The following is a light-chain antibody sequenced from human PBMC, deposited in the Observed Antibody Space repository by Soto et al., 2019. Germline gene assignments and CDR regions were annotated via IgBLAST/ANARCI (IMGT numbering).Light chain of an antibody. V-gene: IGKV1-5*01. CDR3: QEYNNYWT. Sequence: DIEMTQSPSTLSASLGDTVTSTCLASQTISRWLALYQQKPVKAPRLLIYTASTLESGVPSRFSASGSGTEFTLTISSLHPDDFATYYCQEYNNYWTFGQGTKVDIK. J-gene: IGKJ1*01. CDR2: TAS. CDR1: QTISRW.